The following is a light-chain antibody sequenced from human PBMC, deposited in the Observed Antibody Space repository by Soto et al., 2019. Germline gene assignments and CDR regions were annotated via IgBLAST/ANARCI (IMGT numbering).Light chain of an antibody. Sequence: EVVMTQSPATLSVSPGERATLSCRDSQSVSNNLAWYQQKPGQAPRLLVYGSSSRATDIPARFSGSGSGTDFTLTISSLQSEDFAVYYCLQYNNWPPITFGQGTRLEIK. CDR2: GSS. J-gene: IGKJ5*01. CDR1: QSVSNN. V-gene: IGKV3-15*01. CDR3: LQYNNWPPIT.